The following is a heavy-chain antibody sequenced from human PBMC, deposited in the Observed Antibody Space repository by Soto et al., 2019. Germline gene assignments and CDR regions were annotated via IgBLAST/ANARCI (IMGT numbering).Heavy chain of an antibody. Sequence: GASVKVSCKASGYTFTSYDINWVRQATGQGLEWMGRMNPNSGNTGYAQKFQGRVTMTRNTSISTAYMELSSLRAEDTAVYYCTSGTSGSSGPLYWGQGTLVTVSS. CDR2: MNPNSGNT. J-gene: IGHJ4*02. CDR1: GYTFTSYD. CDR3: TSGTSGSSGPLY. V-gene: IGHV1-8*01. D-gene: IGHD3-22*01.